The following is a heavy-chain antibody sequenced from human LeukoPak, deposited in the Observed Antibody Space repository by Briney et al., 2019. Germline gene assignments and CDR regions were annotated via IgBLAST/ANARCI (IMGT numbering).Heavy chain of an antibody. CDR3: ASPRYSSGWYYFDY. Sequence: PGGSLRLSCAASGFTFSSYSMNWVRQAPGKGLEWVSYISSSSSTIYYADSVKGRFTISRDNAKNSLYLQMNSLRAEDTAVYYCASPRYSSGWYYFDYWGQGTLVTVSS. CDR1: GFTFSSYS. V-gene: IGHV3-48*01. D-gene: IGHD6-19*01. J-gene: IGHJ4*02. CDR2: ISSSSSTI.